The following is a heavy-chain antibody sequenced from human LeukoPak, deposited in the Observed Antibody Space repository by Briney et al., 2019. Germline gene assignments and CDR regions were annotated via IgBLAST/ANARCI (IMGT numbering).Heavy chain of an antibody. CDR2: IYTSGST. CDR1: GDSISSGDYY. CDR3: ARRGAVKGRAKYFDY. J-gene: IGHJ4*02. Sequence: SQTLSLTCTVSGDSISSGDYYWSWIRQPAGKGLEWIGRIYTSGSTNYNPSLKSRVTISVDTSKNQFSLKLSSVTAADTAVYYCARRGAVKGRAKYFDYWGQGTLVTVSS. V-gene: IGHV4-61*02.